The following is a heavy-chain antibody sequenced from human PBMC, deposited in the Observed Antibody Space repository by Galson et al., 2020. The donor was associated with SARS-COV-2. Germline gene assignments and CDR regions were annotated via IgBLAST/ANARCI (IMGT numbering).Heavy chain of an antibody. V-gene: IGHV3-53*01. CDR1: GFTVSINY. CDR2: IYSGGGT. Sequence: GESLKISCAASGFTVSINYMSWVRQAPGKGLEWVSVIYSGGGTYYADSVKGRFTISRDNSKNTLYLQMNSLRAEDTAVYYCARDKEDSGSYLGHYHLDLWGKGTTVTGSS. J-gene: IGHJ6*03. D-gene: IGHD1-26*01. CDR3: ARDKEDSGSYLGHYHLDL.